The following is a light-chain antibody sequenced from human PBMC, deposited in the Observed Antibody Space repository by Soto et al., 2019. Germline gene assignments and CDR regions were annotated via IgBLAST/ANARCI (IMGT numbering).Light chain of an antibody. V-gene: IGKV3-20*01. CDR3: QQYVNSPIT. J-gene: IGKJ5*01. CDR2: GAS. CDR1: QSVSSNY. Sequence: EIVLTQSPGTLSLSPGERATLSCRASQSVSSNYLAWYQQKPGQAPRLLIYGASNRATGIPDRFSGSGSGTHFTLTLSRLEPEDSAVYYCQQYVNSPITFGQGTRRDIK.